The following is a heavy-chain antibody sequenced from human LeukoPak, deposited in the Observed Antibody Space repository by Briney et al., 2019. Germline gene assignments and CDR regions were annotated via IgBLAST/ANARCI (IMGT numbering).Heavy chain of an antibody. V-gene: IGHV3-9*01. D-gene: IGHD6-19*01. CDR1: GFTFDDYA. CDR2: ISWNSGSI. Sequence: PGRSLRLSCAASGFTFDDYAMHWVRHAPGKGLEWVSGISWNSGSIGYADSVKGRFTISRDNAKNSLYLQMNSLRAEDTALYYCAKDIGIAVAGTGDYWGQGTLVTVSS. J-gene: IGHJ4*02. CDR3: AKDIGIAVAGTGDY.